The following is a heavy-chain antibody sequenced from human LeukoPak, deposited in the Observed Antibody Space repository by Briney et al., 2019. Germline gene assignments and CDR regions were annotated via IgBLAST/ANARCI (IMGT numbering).Heavy chain of an antibody. CDR1: GLTVSSNY. J-gene: IGHJ4*02. CDR3: ARERSIAAAAAPYFDY. D-gene: IGHD6-13*01. Sequence: PGQSLTLSCPVYGLTVSSNYMSWVRQAPGKGLEWDALIYSGGSTYYADSVKGRVTMSRDNSKNTLYLQMNSLRAEDTAVYYCARERSIAAAAAPYFDYWGQGTLVTVSS. V-gene: IGHV3-66*02. CDR2: IYSGGST.